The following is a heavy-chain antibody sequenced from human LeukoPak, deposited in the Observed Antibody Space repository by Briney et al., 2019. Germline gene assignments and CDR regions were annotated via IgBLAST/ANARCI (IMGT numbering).Heavy chain of an antibody. J-gene: IGHJ4*02. CDR3: ATVTKSDRDVWGSYRPNRIFPIPPFDY. V-gene: IGHV1-2*06. CDR1: GYTFTGYY. Sequence: GAPVEVSCKASGYTFTGYYMHWVRQAPGQGLEWMGRINPNSGGTNYAQKFQGRVTMTRDTSISTAYMELSRLRSDDTAVYYCATVTKSDRDVWGSYRPNRIFPIPPFDYWGQGTLVTVSS. D-gene: IGHD3-16*02. CDR2: INPNSGGT.